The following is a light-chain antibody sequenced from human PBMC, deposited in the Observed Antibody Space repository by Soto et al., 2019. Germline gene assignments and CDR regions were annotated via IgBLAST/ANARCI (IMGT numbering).Light chain of an antibody. Sequence: QSVLTQPPSVSGSPGQSITISCTGTSSDVGGYNYVSWYQQHPGKAPKLMIYEVSNRPSGVPNRFSGSKSGNTASLTISGLQAEDEADYYCSSCTSISTLYVFGGGTKLTVL. CDR3: SSCTSISTLYV. CDR1: SSDVGGYNY. V-gene: IGLV2-14*03. J-gene: IGLJ3*02. CDR2: EVS.